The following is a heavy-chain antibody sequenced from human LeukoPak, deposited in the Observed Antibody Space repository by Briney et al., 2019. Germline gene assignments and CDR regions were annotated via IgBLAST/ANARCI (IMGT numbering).Heavy chain of an antibody. D-gene: IGHD6-13*01. CDR1: GGSISSDY. Sequence: TSETLSLTCTVSGGSISSDYWSWIRQAPGKGLEWIGYISYTESTNYNPSLKRRVTISVDMSKRQFSLKLSSVTAADTAVYYCARRIASSGKGFDYWGQGTLVTVSS. CDR3: ARRIASSGKGFDY. CDR2: ISYTEST. V-gene: IGHV4-59*01. J-gene: IGHJ4*02.